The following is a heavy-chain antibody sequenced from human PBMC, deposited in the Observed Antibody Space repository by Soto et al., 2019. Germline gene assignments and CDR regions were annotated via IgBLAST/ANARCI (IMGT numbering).Heavy chain of an antibody. CDR1: GYTFTSYY. CDR3: ARRLAVAGHEYFQH. D-gene: IGHD6-19*01. Sequence: ASVKVSCKASGYTFTSYYMNWVRQAPGQGLVWMGIIDPAGGSTDYAQKFQGRITMTRDTSTSTVYMELSSLRSDDTAMYYRARRLAVAGHEYFQHWGQGTLVTVSS. V-gene: IGHV1-46*01. CDR2: IDPAGGST. J-gene: IGHJ1*01.